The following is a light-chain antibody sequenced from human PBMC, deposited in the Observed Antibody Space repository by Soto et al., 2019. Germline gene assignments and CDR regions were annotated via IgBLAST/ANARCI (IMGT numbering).Light chain of an antibody. Sequence: QSALTQPASVSGSLGQSITISCTGTSGDVGTYNLVSWYEHHPVKAPKLILYETTRRPSGISDRFSGSKSDNTAYLTISGLQAEDEADYYCCSYGGATTYILFGGGTKLTVL. CDR1: SGDVGTYNL. CDR2: ETT. J-gene: IGLJ2*01. V-gene: IGLV2-23*01. CDR3: CSYGGATTYIL.